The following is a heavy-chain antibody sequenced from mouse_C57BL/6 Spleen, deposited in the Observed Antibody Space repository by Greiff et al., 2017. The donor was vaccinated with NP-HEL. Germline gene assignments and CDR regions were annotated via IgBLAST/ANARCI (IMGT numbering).Heavy chain of an antibody. CDR2: IRNKANGYTT. J-gene: IGHJ3*01. CDR3: ARYTGDYDLFAY. D-gene: IGHD2-4*01. V-gene: IGHV7-3*01. CDR1: GFTFTDYY. Sequence: EVHLVESGGGLVQPGGSLSLSCAASGFTFTDYYMSWVRQPPGKALEWLGFIRNKANGYTTEYSASVKGRFTISRDNSQSILYLQMNALRAEDSATYYCARYTGDYDLFAYWGQGTLVTVSA.